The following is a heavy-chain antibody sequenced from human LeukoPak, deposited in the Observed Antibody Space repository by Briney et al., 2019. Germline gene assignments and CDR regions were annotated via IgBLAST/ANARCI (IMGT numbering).Heavy chain of an antibody. CDR3: ARGGHSSFDY. CDR2: ITSDGSNI. CDR1: GFTFSNLW. Sequence: GGSLSLSCAASGFTFSNLWLHWVRQAPGKGLEWVSRITSDGSNINYADSVQGRFTISRDNAKNTLYLQMNSLRAEDTAVYYCARGGHSSFDYWGQGALVTVSS. J-gene: IGHJ4*02. V-gene: IGHV3-74*01. D-gene: IGHD3-16*01.